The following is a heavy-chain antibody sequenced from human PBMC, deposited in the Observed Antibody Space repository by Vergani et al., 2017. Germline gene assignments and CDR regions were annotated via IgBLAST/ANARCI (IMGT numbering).Heavy chain of an antibody. J-gene: IGHJ3*02. CDR2: IIPIFGTA. D-gene: IGHD3-10*01. Sequence: QVQLVQSGAEVKKPGSSVKVSCKASGGTFSSYAISWVRQAPGQGLEWMGGIIPIFGTANYAQKFQGRVTITADKSTSTAYMELSSLRSEDTAVYYCAREGYGSGRATPGAFDIWGQGTMVTVSP. CDR3: AREGYGSGRATPGAFDI. CDR1: GGTFSSYA. V-gene: IGHV1-69*06.